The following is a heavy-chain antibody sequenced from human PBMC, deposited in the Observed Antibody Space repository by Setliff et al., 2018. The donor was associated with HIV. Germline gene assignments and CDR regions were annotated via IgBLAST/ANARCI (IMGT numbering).Heavy chain of an antibody. D-gene: IGHD3-3*01. CDR2: INTNTGNP. Sequence: ASVKVSCKASGYTFNNYAMNWVRQAPGQGLELMEWINTNTGNPTYAQGFTGRFVFSLDTSVSTAYLQISSLKAEDTAVYFCARDLKRPNSNFWGGYPIPFDSWGQGTLVTVSS. J-gene: IGHJ4*02. CDR1: GYTFNNYA. CDR3: ARDLKRPNSNFWGGYPIPFDS. V-gene: IGHV7-4-1*02.